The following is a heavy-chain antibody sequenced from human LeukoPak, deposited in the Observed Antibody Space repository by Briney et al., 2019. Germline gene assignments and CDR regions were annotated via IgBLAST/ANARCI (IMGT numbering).Heavy chain of an antibody. V-gene: IGHV1-18*01. CDR2: ISAYNGNT. Sequence: GASVKVSCKASGYTFTSYGISWVRQAPGQGLEWMGWISAYNGNTNYAQKLQGRVTMTTDTSTSTAYMELRSLRSDDTAVYYCARVAAAVNDFPFDYWGQGTLVTVSS. J-gene: IGHJ4*02. CDR3: ARVAAAVNDFPFDY. CDR1: GYTFTSYG. D-gene: IGHD6-13*01.